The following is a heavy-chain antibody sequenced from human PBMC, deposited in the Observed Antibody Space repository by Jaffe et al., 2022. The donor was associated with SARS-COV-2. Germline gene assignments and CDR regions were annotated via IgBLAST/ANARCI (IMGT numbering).Heavy chain of an antibody. CDR3: AGLVDPGY. CDR2: INGDGSRT. J-gene: IGHJ4*02. CDR1: GFTFSNYW. Sequence: EVKLVESGGGLVQPGGSLRLSCVASGFTFSNYWMHWVRQAPGKGLMWVSNINGDGSRTNYADSVKGRFTISRDNAKNMLYLQMNSLRVEDTAVYYCAGLVDPGYWGQGTLVSVSS. V-gene: IGHV3-74*01.